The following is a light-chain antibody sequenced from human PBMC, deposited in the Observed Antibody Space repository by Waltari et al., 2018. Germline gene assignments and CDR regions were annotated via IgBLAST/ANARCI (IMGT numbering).Light chain of an antibody. CDR1: SGSVSTTSY. CDR2: KAN. J-gene: IGLJ3*02. CDR3: LIYMGSGIWV. V-gene: IGLV8-61*01. Sequence: QTVVTQEPSLSVSPGGTVTLTCALSSGSVSTTSYPSWYQQTPGQAPRTLVYKANARSSGVPDRFSGSILGNKAALTITGAQAEDDSDYYCLIYMGSGIWVFGGGTKLTVL.